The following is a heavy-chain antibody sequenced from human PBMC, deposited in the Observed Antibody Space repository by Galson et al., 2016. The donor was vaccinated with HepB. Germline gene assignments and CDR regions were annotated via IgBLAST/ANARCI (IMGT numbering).Heavy chain of an antibody. D-gene: IGHD5-18*01. CDR2: VSDDGSKR. CDR1: GFTFSSHA. CDR3: ARPPVDGGYSYGPFDH. Sequence: SLRLSCAGSGFTFSSHALHWVRQAPGKGLEWVAIVSDDGSKRDYADSVRGRFTISRDNSKNTLSLRMNSLRGEDTAGYYCARPPVDGGYSYGPFDHWGQGILVTVS. V-gene: IGHV3-30*04. J-gene: IGHJ4*02.